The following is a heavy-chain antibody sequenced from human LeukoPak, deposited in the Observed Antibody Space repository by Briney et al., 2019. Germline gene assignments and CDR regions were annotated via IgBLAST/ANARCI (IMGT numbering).Heavy chain of an antibody. D-gene: IGHD2-15*01. CDR2: MSYDGTNK. Sequence: PGGSLRLSCAASGFTFSNYAMHWVRQAPGKVLEWVAVMSYDGTNKYYADSVKGRFTISRDNSKNTLYLQMNSLRAEDTAVYYCARERVVVVATTYYYYGMDVWGKGTTVTVSS. CDR1: GFTFSNYA. V-gene: IGHV3-30*04. CDR3: ARERVVVVATTYYYYGMDV. J-gene: IGHJ6*04.